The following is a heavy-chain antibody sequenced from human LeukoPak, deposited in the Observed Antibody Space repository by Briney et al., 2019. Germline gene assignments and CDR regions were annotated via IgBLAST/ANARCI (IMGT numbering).Heavy chain of an antibody. CDR2: INPNSGGT. Sequence: ASVKVSCKASGYTFTAYYIHWVRQAPGQGLEWMGWINPNSGGTNYAQKFQGRVTMTRDTSISTAYMELSRLRSDDTAVYYCARGSYYYDSSGYVGSPSFDYWGQGTLVTVSS. CDR3: ARGSYYYDSSGYVGSPSFDY. CDR1: GYTFTAYY. V-gene: IGHV1-2*02. J-gene: IGHJ4*02. D-gene: IGHD3-22*01.